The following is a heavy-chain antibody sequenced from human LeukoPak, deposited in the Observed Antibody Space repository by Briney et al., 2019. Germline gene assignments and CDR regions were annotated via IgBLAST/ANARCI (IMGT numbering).Heavy chain of an antibody. J-gene: IGHJ4*02. CDR2: INHSGST. Sequence: SETLSLTCAVSGGSFSGYYWNWIRQPPGKGLEWIGEINHSGSTNYNPSLKSRVTISVDTSKNQFSLKLSSVTAADTAVYYCARISSGWYGAFDYWGQETLVSVSS. D-gene: IGHD6-19*01. CDR3: ARISSGWYGAFDY. CDR1: GGSFSGYY. V-gene: IGHV4-34*01.